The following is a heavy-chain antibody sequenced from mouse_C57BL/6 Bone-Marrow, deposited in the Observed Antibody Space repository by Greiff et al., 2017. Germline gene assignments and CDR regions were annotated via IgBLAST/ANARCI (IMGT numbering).Heavy chain of an antibody. V-gene: IGHV5-6*02. CDR1: GFTFSSYG. Sequence: DVMLVESGGDLVKPGGSLKLSCAASGFTFSSYGMSWVRQTPDKRLEWVATISSGGSYTYYPDSVKGRFTISRDNAKNTLYLQMSSLKSEDTAMYYCARPSYGNSDYYAMDYWGQGTSVTVSS. J-gene: IGHJ4*01. CDR3: ARPSYGNSDYYAMDY. CDR2: ISSGGSYT. D-gene: IGHD2-10*01.